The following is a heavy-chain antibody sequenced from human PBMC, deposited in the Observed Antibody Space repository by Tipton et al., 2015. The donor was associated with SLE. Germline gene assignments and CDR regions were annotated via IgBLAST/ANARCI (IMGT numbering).Heavy chain of an antibody. CDR2: INHAGGT. CDR1: GGSVSSYY. V-gene: IGHV4-34*01. J-gene: IGHJ3*01. CDR3: ARAPYCGSDCHPDGFDV. D-gene: IGHD2-21*02. Sequence: TLSLTCAVYGGSVSSYYWSWIRQPPGKGLEWLGEINHAGGTNFNPSLKSRVTILIDSSNNRFFLNLTSITAADTAVYYCARAPYCGSDCHPDGFDVWGRGTLVTVAS.